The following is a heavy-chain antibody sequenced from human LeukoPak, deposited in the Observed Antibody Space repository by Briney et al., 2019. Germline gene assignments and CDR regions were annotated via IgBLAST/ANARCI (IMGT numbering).Heavy chain of an antibody. CDR3: AKGYYYDSSYHFDY. D-gene: IGHD3-22*01. J-gene: IGHJ4*02. CDR2: ISGGSHTT. CDR1: GFTFRSYA. Sequence: PGGSLRLSCAASGFTFRSYAMSWVRQAPGKGLELVSGISGGSHTTNYVDSVEGRFTISRDNPKNTLYLQMDSLRAEDTAVYFCAKGYYYDSSYHFDYWGQGTLVTVSS. V-gene: IGHV3-23*01.